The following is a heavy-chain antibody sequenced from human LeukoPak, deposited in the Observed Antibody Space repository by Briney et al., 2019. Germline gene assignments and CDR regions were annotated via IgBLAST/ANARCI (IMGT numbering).Heavy chain of an antibody. CDR1: GYTFTSYD. CDR3: ARSIAARRRFYYYYMDV. Sequence: ASVKVSCKTSGYTFTSYDINWVRQATGQGLEWMGWMNPNSGNTDYAQKFQGRVTMTRNTSISTAYMELSSLRSDDTAVYYGARSIAARRRFYYYYMDVWGKGTTVTVSS. J-gene: IGHJ6*03. CDR2: MNPNSGNT. D-gene: IGHD6-6*01. V-gene: IGHV1-8*01.